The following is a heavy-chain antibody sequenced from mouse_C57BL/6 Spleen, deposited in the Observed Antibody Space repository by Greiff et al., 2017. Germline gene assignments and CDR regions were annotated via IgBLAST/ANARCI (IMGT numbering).Heavy chain of an antibody. CDR3: ARPGGDWDENYFDY. CDR2: IDPNSGGN. Sequence: QVKLQQSGAELVKPGASVKLSCKASGYTFTSYWMPWVKPRPGRGLEWIGRIDPNSGGNKYHEKFKSKATLTVDNTSSTAYMQLSSQTSEDSAVYYCARPGGDWDENYFDYWGQGTTLTVSS. J-gene: IGHJ2*01. D-gene: IGHD4-1*01. V-gene: IGHV1-72*01. CDR1: GYTFTSYW.